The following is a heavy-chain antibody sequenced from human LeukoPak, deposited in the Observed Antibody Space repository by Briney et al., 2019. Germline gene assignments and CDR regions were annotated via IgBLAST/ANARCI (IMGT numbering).Heavy chain of an antibody. D-gene: IGHD5-18*01. Sequence: GGSLRLSCAASGFNFSSYAMNWVGQAPAKEREGVAGITYAGSNEYYEDSVKGRCTISRDNSKNTLYLRMNSLRAEDTAVYRCASNLGTAMATWGQGTLVTVSS. CDR1: GFNFSSYA. CDR2: ITYAGSNE. J-gene: IGHJ5*02. CDR3: ASNLGTAMAT. V-gene: IGHV3-30*04.